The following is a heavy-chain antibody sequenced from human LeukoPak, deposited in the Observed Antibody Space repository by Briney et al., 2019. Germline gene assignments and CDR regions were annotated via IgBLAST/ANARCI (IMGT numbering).Heavy chain of an antibody. D-gene: IGHD5-18*01. CDR3: AREGTAMGLDY. V-gene: IGHV3-21*01. CDR1: GFTFSSDS. Sequence: PGGALRLSCADSGFTFSSDSMNWGRQAPGEGREGGSAISRSSSYIYYADSVKGRVTISRDNAKNSLYLQMNSLRAEDTAVYYCAREGTAMGLDYWGQGTLVTVSS. CDR2: ISRSSSYI. J-gene: IGHJ4*02.